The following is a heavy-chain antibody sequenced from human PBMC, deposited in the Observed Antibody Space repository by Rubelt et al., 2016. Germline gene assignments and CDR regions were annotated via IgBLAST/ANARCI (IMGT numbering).Heavy chain of an antibody. CDR3: AKGERFDSYGYVDY. J-gene: IGHJ4*02. D-gene: IGHD5-18*01. Sequence: GQLVESGGGLVQPGGSLRLSCAASRFTFDNYAMSWVRQAPGKGLEWVSTISGSAHSAYYADSVKGRITISRDNSKNSPYLQTNSLRADDTAIYYCAKGERFDSYGYVDYWGQGTLVTVSS. V-gene: IGHV3-23*04. CDR1: RFTFDNYA. CDR2: ISGSAHSA.